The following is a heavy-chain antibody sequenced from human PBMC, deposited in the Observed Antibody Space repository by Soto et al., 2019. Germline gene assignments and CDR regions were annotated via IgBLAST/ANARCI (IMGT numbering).Heavy chain of an antibody. J-gene: IGHJ6*01. D-gene: IGHD6-6*01. V-gene: IGHV1-2*02. CDR1: GYPFTAYD. CDR2: INPNNGDT. Sequence: DSVKVYFKASGYPFTAYDLHWVRQAPGQGLEWMGLINPNNGDTNYVEKFQGRVIMTRDTSISTAYMELKSLRSDDTAIYYCVSTKVTAARLWTYGLDVWGEGTTVTVSS. CDR3: VSTKVTAARLWTYGLDV.